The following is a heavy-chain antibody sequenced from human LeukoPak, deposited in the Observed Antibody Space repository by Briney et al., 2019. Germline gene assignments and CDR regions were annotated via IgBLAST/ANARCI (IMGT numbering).Heavy chain of an antibody. CDR1: GFTFSSYA. Sequence: GGSLRLSCAASGFTFSSYAMSWVRQAPGKGLEWVSGISWNSGSIGYADSVKGRFTVSRDNAKNSLFLQMNSLRAEDTAVYYCESQRFGATDYWGQGTLVTVSS. D-gene: IGHD3-3*01. CDR3: ESQRFGATDY. J-gene: IGHJ4*02. V-gene: IGHV3-23*01. CDR2: ISWNSGSI.